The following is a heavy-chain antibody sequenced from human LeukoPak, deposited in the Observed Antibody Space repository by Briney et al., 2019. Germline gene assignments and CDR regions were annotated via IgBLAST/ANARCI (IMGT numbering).Heavy chain of an antibody. J-gene: IGHJ3*01. CDR3: AKARIASAGTGAFDV. CDR1: GFTVSNYG. V-gene: IGHV3-23*01. Sequence: PGGSLRLSCAASGFTVSNYGMTWVRQAPGKGLEWVSAFSASDGSAQYAESVKGRFTISRDNSKSSLYLQMNSLRDEDTAMYYCAKARIASAGTGAFDVWGQGTMVTVSS. CDR2: FSASDGSA. D-gene: IGHD6-13*01.